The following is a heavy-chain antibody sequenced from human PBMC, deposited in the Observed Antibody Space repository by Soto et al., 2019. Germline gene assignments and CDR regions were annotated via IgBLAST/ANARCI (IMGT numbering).Heavy chain of an antibody. V-gene: IGHV3-23*01. CDR2: VLVGGST. CDR3: AKATATGGGYFEV. D-gene: IGHD2-8*02. J-gene: IGHJ3*01. CDR1: GFICSSYD. Sequence: GESLTLSCAVSGFICSSYDMSWVRHAQGKGLGWVSTVLVGGSTHYEDTVRRRFTISRDTSKSTVYLQMSSLAAGATAVYYCAKATATGGGYFEVCGQGTMVTVSS.